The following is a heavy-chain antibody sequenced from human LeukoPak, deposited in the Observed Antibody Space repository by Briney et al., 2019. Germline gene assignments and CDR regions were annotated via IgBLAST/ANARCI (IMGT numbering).Heavy chain of an antibody. D-gene: IGHD6-19*01. Sequence: SETLSLTCAVYGGSFSGYYWSWIRQPPGKGLEWIGEINHSGSTNYNPSPKSRVTISVDTSKNQFSLKLSSVTAADTAVYYCARGPVRIAVAGTPHWFDPWGQGTLVTVSS. V-gene: IGHV4-34*01. CDR3: ARGPVRIAVAGTPHWFDP. J-gene: IGHJ5*02. CDR2: INHSGST. CDR1: GGSFSGYY.